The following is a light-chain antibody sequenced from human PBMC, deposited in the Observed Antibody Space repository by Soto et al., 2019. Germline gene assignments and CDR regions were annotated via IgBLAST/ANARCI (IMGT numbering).Light chain of an antibody. V-gene: IGKV2-28*01. J-gene: IGKJ1*01. Sequence: DIVMTQSPLSLPVTPGEPSSISCRSSQSLLHSNGYNYLDWYLQKPGQSPQLLIYLGSNRASGVPDRFSGSGSGTDFTLKISRVEAEDVGVYYCMQALKTWKFGQGTKV. CDR1: QSLLHSNGYNY. CDR3: MQALKTWK. CDR2: LGS.